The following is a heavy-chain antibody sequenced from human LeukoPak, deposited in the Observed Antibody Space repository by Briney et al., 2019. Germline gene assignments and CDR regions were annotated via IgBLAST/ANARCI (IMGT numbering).Heavy chain of an antibody. CDR3: ARKNWTGPGDNWFDP. J-gene: IGHJ5*02. D-gene: IGHD3/OR15-3a*01. CDR2: MNPNSGNT. Sequence: GASVKVSCKASGYTFTSYDINWVRQATGQGLEWMGWMNPNSGNTGYAQKFQGRVTMTRNTPISTAYMELSSLRSEDTAVYYCARKNWTGPGDNWFDPWGQGTLVTVSS. V-gene: IGHV1-8*01. CDR1: GYTFTSYD.